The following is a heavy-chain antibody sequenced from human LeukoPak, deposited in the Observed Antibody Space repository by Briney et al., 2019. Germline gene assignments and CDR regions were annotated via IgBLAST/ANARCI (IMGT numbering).Heavy chain of an antibody. Sequence: GGSLRLSCAASVFTVSSNYMSWVRQAPGKGLECVSVIYSGGSTFYADSVKGRFSISRDNSKNTLYLRMNSLRAEDTAVYYCASARGSNYGSLGDWGQGTLVTVSS. CDR3: ASARGSNYGSLGD. D-gene: IGHD5-18*01. CDR2: IYSGGST. V-gene: IGHV3-53*01. CDR1: VFTVSSNY. J-gene: IGHJ4*02.